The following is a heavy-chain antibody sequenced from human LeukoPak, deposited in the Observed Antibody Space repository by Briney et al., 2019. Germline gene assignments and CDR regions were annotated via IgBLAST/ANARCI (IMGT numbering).Heavy chain of an antibody. CDR3: ARSREDSYGYYWFDP. Sequence: GGSLRLSCAASGFTFSSYAMRWVRQAPGKGLEWVSAISGSGGSTYYADSVKGRFTISRDNSKNTLYLQMNSLRAEDTAVYYCARSREDSYGYYWFDPWGQGTLVTVSS. D-gene: IGHD5-18*01. J-gene: IGHJ5*02. CDR1: GFTFSSYA. CDR2: ISGSGGST. V-gene: IGHV3-23*01.